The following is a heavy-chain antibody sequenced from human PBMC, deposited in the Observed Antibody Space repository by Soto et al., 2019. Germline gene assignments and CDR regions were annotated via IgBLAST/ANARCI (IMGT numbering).Heavy chain of an antibody. CDR1: GYTFTSYD. D-gene: IGHD6-19*01. CDR3: ASRSTGWAAADY. V-gene: IGHV1-8*01. Sequence: QVQLVQSGAEVKKPGASVKVSCKASGYTFTSYDINWVRQATGQGLEWMGWINPNSGNTGYAQKFQGRVTMTRNTTSSTAYMERSSRRAEDAAVYCCASRSTGWAAADYWGQGTLVTVST. CDR2: INPNSGNT. J-gene: IGHJ4*02.